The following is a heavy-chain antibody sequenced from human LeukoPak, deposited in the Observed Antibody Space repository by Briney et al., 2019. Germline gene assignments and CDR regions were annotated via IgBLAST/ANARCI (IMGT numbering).Heavy chain of an antibody. CDR3: ARDAPGSLAPFDY. V-gene: IGHV4-4*07. D-gene: IGHD6-13*01. Sequence: SETLSLTCTVSGGSISNSYWSWIRQPAGKGLEWIGRIYTSGSTNYNPSLKSRVTMSVDTSKNQFSLKLSSVTAADTAVYYCARDAPGSLAPFDYWGQGTLVTVSS. CDR1: GGSISNSY. CDR2: IYTSGST. J-gene: IGHJ4*02.